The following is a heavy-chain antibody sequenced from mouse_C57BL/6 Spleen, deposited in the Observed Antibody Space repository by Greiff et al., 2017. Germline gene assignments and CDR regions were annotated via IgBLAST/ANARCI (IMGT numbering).Heavy chain of an antibody. D-gene: IGHD2-5*01. V-gene: IGHV1-9*01. CDR2: ILPGSGST. CDR1: GYTFTGYW. J-gene: IGHJ4*01. Sequence: QVKLQQSGAELMKPGASVKLSCKASGYTFTGYWLEWVKQRPGHGLEWIGEILPGSGSTNYNEKFKGKATFTTDTSSNTAYMQRSSLTTEDSANYYGARGGLYYSNYDAIDDWGPGTTVTVSS. CDR3: ARGGLYYSNYDAIDD.